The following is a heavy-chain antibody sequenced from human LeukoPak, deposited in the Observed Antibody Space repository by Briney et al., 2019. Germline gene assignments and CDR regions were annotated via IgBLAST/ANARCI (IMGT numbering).Heavy chain of an antibody. CDR3: DIVGANYYFDY. Sequence: GGSLRLSCAASGFTFSSYAMSWVRQAPGKGLEWVSAISGSGGSTYYADSVKGRFTISRDNSKNTLYLQMNSLRAEDTAVYYCDIVGANYYFDYWGQGTLVTVSS. CDR2: ISGSGGST. CDR1: GFTFSSYA. V-gene: IGHV3-23*01. D-gene: IGHD1-26*01. J-gene: IGHJ4*02.